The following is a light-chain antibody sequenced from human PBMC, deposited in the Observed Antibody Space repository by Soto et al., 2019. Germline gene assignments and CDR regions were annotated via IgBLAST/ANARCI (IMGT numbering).Light chain of an antibody. CDR1: QSVSSN. V-gene: IGKV3-15*01. CDR3: QQYIKWPIT. J-gene: IGKJ5*01. CDR2: DAS. Sequence: GTLSVSPGERATLSCRASQSVSSNLAWYQQKPGQAPRLLISDASTRATGIPARFSGSGSGTELTLTVSRLQSEDFAVYYCQQYIKWPITXGQGTRLEIK.